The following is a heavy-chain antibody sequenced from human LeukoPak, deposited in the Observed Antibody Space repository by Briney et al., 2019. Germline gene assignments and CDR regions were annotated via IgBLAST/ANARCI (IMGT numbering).Heavy chain of an antibody. CDR3: ARDLPYYYDSSGYYRPSLGY. CDR2: ISAYNGNT. CDR1: GYTFTSYG. V-gene: IGHV1-18*01. Sequence: GASVKVSCKASGYTFTSYGISWVRQAPGQGLEWMGWISAYNGNTNYAQKLQGRVTMTTDTSTSTAYMELRSLRSDDTAVYYCARDLPYYYDSSGYYRPSLGYWGQGTLVTVSS. D-gene: IGHD3-22*01. J-gene: IGHJ4*02.